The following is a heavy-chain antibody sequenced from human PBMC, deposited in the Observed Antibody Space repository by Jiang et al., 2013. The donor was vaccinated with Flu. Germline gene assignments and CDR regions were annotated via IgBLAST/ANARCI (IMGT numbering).Heavy chain of an antibody. CDR2: ISNTGDT. CDR3: ARDRGWLQFDD. CDR1: GVSINSHF. J-gene: IGHJ4*01. V-gene: IGHV4-59*11. Sequence: GPGLVKPSETLSLTCTVSGVSINSHFWTWVRQPPGKGLEWIGYISNTGDTKYHPSLRSRVTFSRDTTKNQFSLNLNSVTAADTAVYFCARDRGWLQFDDWG. D-gene: IGHD5-24*01.